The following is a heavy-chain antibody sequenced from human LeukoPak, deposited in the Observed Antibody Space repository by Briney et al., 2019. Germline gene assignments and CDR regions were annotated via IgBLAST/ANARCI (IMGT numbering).Heavy chain of an antibody. D-gene: IGHD3-9*01. CDR1: GFTYRIWA. CDR3: AKWGDYDVLTGYYDPDY. J-gene: IGHJ4*02. CDR2: LTVSGGIT. Sequence: GRSLSLSRGACGFTYRIWAMRGASRPRAQGRVDGSALTVSGGITYYADSVKGRFTISRDNSKNTLYLQMNSLRAEDTAVYYCAKWGDYDVLTGYYDPDYWGQGTLVTVSS. V-gene: IGHV3-23*01.